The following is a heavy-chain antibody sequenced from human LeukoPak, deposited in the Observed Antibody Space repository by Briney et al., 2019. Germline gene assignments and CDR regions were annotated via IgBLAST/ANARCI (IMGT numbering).Heavy chain of an antibody. J-gene: IGHJ4*02. CDR1: GYSFTSYW. D-gene: IGHD6-13*01. CDR3: ARLSSRANDYYFDY. CDR2: IYPGDSDT. V-gene: IGHV5-51*01. Sequence: GASLQISCKGSGYSFTSYWIGWVRPMPGKGLEWMGIIYPGDSDTRYSPSFQGQVTFSADKSISTAYLQWSSLKASDTAMYYCARLSSRANDYYFDYWGQGTLVTVSS.